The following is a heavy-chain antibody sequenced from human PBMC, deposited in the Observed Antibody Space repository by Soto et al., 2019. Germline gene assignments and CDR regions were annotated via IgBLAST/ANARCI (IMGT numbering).Heavy chain of an antibody. CDR2: IDPSDSYT. CDR1: GYSFTSYW. D-gene: IGHD5-18*01. J-gene: IGHJ4*02. CDR3: ARQKHNVDTVDFDY. Sequence: GESLKISCKGSGYSFTSYWISWVRQMPGKGLEWMGRIDPSDSYTNYSPSFQGHVTISADKSISTAYLQWSSLKASHTAMYYCARQKHNVDTVDFDYWGQGTLGTAPQ. V-gene: IGHV5-10-1*01.